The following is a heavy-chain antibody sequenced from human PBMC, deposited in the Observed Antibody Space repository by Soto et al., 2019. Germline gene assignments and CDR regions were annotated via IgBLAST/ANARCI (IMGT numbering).Heavy chain of an antibody. Sequence: PGGSLRLSGSASGFSFSNYAMHWVRQAPGKGLHYVSGFSSKGGTTYYADSVKGRFTISRDNSKNTLYLQMSSLRPGDTAVYYCVNEMAPAAIGRTYYYYGLDVWGQGTTVTVSS. CDR1: GFSFSNYA. V-gene: IGHV3-64D*06. CDR3: VNEMAPAAIGRTYYYYGLDV. CDR2: FSSKGGTT. J-gene: IGHJ6*02. D-gene: IGHD2-2*01.